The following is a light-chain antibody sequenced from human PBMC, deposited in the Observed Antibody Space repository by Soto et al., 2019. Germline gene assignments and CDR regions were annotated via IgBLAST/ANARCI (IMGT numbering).Light chain of an antibody. CDR2: DAS. Sequence: IVLTQSPATLSLSPWEGATLSSRASQSVSSYFAWYQQKLGQAPRLLIYDASNRATGIPARFSGSGSGTDFTLTISRLQPEDFAVYYCQQRSNWPLTFGQGTRLEIK. J-gene: IGKJ5*01. CDR1: QSVSSY. V-gene: IGKV3-11*01. CDR3: QQRSNWPLT.